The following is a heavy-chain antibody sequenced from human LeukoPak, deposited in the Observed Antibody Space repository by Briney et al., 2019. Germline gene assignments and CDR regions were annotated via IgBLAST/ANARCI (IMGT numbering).Heavy chain of an antibody. CDR2: INHSGST. D-gene: IGHD2-15*01. J-gene: IGHJ6*02. CDR3: ARGVVVVVAATPRGYYYYGMDV. Sequence: SETLSLICAVYGGSFSGYYWSWIRQPPGKGLEWIGEINHSGSTNYNPSLKSRVTISVDTSKNQFSLKLSSVTAADTAVYYCARGVVVVVAATPRGYYYYGMDVWGQGTTVTVSS. V-gene: IGHV4-34*01. CDR1: GGSFSGYY.